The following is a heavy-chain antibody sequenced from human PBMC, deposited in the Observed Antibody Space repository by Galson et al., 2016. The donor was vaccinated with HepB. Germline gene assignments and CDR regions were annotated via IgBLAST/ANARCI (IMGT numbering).Heavy chain of an antibody. Sequence: SLRLSCAASGFSISAYWMHWVRRAPGKGLMCVSRIRGDGTSISYADSVEGRFTVSRDNAKNTLYLEMSSLRAEDTAVYYCVRGVEGWSLFDYWGQGTLVTASS. V-gene: IGHV3-74*01. CDR2: IRGDGTSI. CDR3: VRGVEGWSLFDY. J-gene: IGHJ4*02. CDR1: GFSISAYW.